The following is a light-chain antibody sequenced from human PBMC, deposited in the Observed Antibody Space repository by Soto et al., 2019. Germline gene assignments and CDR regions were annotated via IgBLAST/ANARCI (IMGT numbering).Light chain of an antibody. CDR2: DVS. CDR1: SSDVGRYNY. V-gene: IGLV2-14*01. Sequence: QSALTQPASVSGSPGQSITISCTGSSSDVGRYNYVSWFQQHPGKAPRLMIYDVSNRPSGGSNRFSGSKSGNTASLTISGLQAEDEADYYCTSYTSSSTVVFGGGTKLTVL. CDR3: TSYTSSSTVV. J-gene: IGLJ2*01.